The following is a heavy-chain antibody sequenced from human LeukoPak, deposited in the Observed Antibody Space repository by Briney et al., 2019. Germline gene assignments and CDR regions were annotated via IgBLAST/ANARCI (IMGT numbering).Heavy chain of an antibody. CDR3: TRRAREYSHDAFDI. V-gene: IGHV1-2*02. CDR1: GCTFTDYY. Sequence: GSSVKVSCKASGCTFTDYYMHWVRQAPAQGLEWMGWINPNSCGSDSAQKFHGRFSMPRDTSINTAYIELSRLRTDDTAVYYCTRRAREYSHDAFDIGGQATMVTASA. CDR2: INPNSCGS. J-gene: IGHJ3*02. D-gene: IGHD5-18*01.